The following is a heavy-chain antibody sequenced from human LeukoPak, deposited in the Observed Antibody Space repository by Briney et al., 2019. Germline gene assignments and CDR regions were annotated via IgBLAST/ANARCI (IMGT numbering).Heavy chain of an antibody. CDR3: ATSPQIAATGKYFFDY. D-gene: IGHD6-13*01. Sequence: TGGSLRLSCAASGFIFNNYWMHWVRQAPGKGLVWVSRINTDGSSTSYADSVKGRFTISRDNARNSLYLQMNSLRADDTAMYYCATSPQIAATGKYFFDYWGQGTLVTVSS. J-gene: IGHJ4*02. CDR1: GFIFNNYW. V-gene: IGHV3-74*01. CDR2: INTDGSST.